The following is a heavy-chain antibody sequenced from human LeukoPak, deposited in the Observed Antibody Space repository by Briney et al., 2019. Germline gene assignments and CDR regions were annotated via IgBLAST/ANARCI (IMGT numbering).Heavy chain of an antibody. J-gene: IGHJ6*03. D-gene: IGHD4-11*01. V-gene: IGHV3-7*01. CDR2: IKQDGSEK. CDR1: GFTFSSYW. Sequence: GGSLRLSCAASGFTFSSYWMSWVRQAPGKGLEWVANIKQDGSEKYYVDSVKGRFTISRDNAKNSLYLQMNSLRAEDTAVYYCARGSDYIYYYYYMDVWGKGTTVTVSS. CDR3: ARGSDYIYYYYYMDV.